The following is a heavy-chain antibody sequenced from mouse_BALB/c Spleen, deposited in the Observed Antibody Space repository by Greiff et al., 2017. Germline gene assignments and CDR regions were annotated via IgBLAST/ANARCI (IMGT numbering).Heavy chain of an antibody. V-gene: IGHV3-6*02. CDR2: ISYDGSN. D-gene: IGHD2-3*01. J-gene: IGHJ3*01. CDR1: GFSITSFYF. Sequence: EVKLMESGPGLVQPSQSLSLTCSVTGFSITSFYFWYWLRQFPGNILEWTSYISYDGSNNYNPSLTNRISITRDTSKNQFFLKLNTVTTEDTATYYCARGGLLRFAWFAYWGQGTLVTVSA. CDR3: ARGGLLRFAWFAY.